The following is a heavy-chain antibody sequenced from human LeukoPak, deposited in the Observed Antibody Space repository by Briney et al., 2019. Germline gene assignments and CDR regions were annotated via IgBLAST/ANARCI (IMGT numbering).Heavy chain of an antibody. CDR1: GFTFSNAW. J-gene: IGHJ4*02. Sequence: GGSLRLSCAASGFTFSNAWMSWVRQAPGKGLEWVGRIKSKTDGGTTDYAAPVKGRFTISRDDSKNTLYLQMNSLKTEDTAVYYCTTTEGYCSGGSCYPFDYWGQGTLVTVSS. CDR2: IKSKTDGGTT. CDR3: TTTEGYCSGGSCYPFDY. D-gene: IGHD2-15*01. V-gene: IGHV3-15*01.